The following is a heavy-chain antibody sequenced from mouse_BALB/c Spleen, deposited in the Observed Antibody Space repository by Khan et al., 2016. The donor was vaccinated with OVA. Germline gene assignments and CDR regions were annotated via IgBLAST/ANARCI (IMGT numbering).Heavy chain of an antibody. J-gene: IGHJ3*01. V-gene: IGHV5-9*02. CDR3: ARPSYYGNPWFTY. D-gene: IGHD2-10*01. Sequence: EVELVESGGGLVKPGGSLKLSCAPSGFAFSSYDMSWVRQTPEKRLEWVATISGTGIYTYYPDSVKGRFTISRDNARNTLYLQMSSLRSEDTAYYYRARPSYYGNPWFTYWGQGTMVTVSA. CDR1: GFAFSSYD. CDR2: ISGTGIYT.